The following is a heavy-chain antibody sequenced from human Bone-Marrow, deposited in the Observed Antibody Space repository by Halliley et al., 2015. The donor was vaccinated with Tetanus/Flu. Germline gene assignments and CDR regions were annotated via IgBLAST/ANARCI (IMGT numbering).Heavy chain of an antibody. CDR2: NK. D-gene: IGHD2-2*01. CDR3: ARDAGYCSSASCYGGAVNPGDY. J-gene: IGHJ4*02. Sequence: NKYSPDSVQGRFTIPRDPSKNTLYLQMNGLNAEDTAVYYCARDAGYCSSASCYGGAVNPGDYWGQGTLVTVSS. V-gene: IGHV3-30-3*01.